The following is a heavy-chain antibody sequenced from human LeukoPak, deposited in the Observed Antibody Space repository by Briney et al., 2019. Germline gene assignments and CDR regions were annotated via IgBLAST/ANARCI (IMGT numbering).Heavy chain of an antibody. CDR1: GHSISSGYY. D-gene: IGHD3-22*01. Sequence: PSETLSLTCTVSGHSISSGYYWGWIRQPPGKGLEWIGSIYHSGSTYYNPSLKSRVTISVDTSKNQFSLKLSSVTAADTAVYYCARRGDYYDSSGYYDYWGQGTLVTVSS. CDR3: ARRGDYYDSSGYYDY. V-gene: IGHV4-38-2*02. CDR2: IYHSGST. J-gene: IGHJ4*02.